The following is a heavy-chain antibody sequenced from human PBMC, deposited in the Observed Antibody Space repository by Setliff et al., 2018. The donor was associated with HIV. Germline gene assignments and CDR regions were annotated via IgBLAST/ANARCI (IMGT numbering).Heavy chain of an antibody. CDR2: IYYTGIP. CDR1: GTSINSHY. CDR3: ARVSRLHPFDP. J-gene: IGHJ5*02. V-gene: IGHV4-59*11. D-gene: IGHD2-15*01. Sequence: SETLSLTCSRRVSGTSINSHYWSWIRQTPGKGLQWIGLIYYTGIPTYNPSLEGRITMSVDRSKNQFSLRLTSVTAADTAMYYCARVSRLHPFDPWGQGTLVTVSS.